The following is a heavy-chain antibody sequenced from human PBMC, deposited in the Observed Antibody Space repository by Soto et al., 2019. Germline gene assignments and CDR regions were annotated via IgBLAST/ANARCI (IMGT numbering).Heavy chain of an antibody. J-gene: IGHJ3*02. D-gene: IGHD6-19*01. Sequence: GASVKVSCKASGGTFSSYTISWVRQAPGQGLEWMGRIIPILGIANYAQKFQGRVTITADKSTSTAYMELSSLRSEDTAVYYCARRGAVANDAFDIWGQGTMVTVS. CDR2: IIPILGIA. V-gene: IGHV1-69*02. CDR1: GGTFSSYT. CDR3: ARRGAVANDAFDI.